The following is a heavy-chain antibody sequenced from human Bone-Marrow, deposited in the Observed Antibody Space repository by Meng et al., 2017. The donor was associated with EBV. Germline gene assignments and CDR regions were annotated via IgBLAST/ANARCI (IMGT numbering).Heavy chain of an antibody. CDR2: IYHSGST. V-gene: IGHV4-30-2*01. D-gene: IGHD2-2*01. Sequence: LQAHRSGLVKPSKTMSLTCAVAGGSISSGGYSGSWIRQPPGKGLEWIGYIYHSGSTYYNPSLKSRVTISVDRSKNQFSLKLSSVTAADTAVYYCASSDCSSTSCYPRYWGQGTLVTVSS. CDR1: GGSISSGGYS. J-gene: IGHJ4*02. CDR3: ASSDCSSTSCYPRY.